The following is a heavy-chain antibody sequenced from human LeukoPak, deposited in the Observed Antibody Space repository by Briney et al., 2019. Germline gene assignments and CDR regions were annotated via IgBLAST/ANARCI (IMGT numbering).Heavy chain of an antibody. J-gene: IGHJ5*02. CDR3: ARDWRMAYCGGDCYRWFDP. CDR1: GYTFTSYG. D-gene: IGHD2-21*02. V-gene: IGHV1-18*01. CDR2: ISAYNGNT. Sequence: ASVKVSCKASGYTFTSYGISWVRQAPGQGLEWMGWISAYNGNTNYAQKLQGRVTMTTDTSTSTAYMELRSLRSDDAAVYYCARDWRMAYCGGDCYRWFDPWGQGTLVTVSS.